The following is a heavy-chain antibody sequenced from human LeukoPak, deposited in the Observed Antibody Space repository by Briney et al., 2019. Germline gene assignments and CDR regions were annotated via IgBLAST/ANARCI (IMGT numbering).Heavy chain of an antibody. D-gene: IGHD1-14*01. CDR1: GGTFSSYA. V-gene: IGHV1-69*04. Sequence: SVKVSFKASGGTFSSYAISWVRQAPGQGLEWMGRIIPILGIANYAQKFQGRVTITADKSTSTAYMELSSLRSEDTAVYYCARDGEAGVAGRFDYWGQGTLVTVSS. CDR3: ARDGEAGVAGRFDY. J-gene: IGHJ4*02. CDR2: IIPILGIA.